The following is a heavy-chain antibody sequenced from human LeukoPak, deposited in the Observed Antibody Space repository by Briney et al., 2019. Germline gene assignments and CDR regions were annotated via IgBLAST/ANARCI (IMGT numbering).Heavy chain of an antibody. Sequence: ASVKVSCKASGYTFTSYGISWVRQAPGQGLEWMGWISAYNGNTNYAQKLQGRVTMTTDTSTSTAYMELRSLRSDDTAVYYCARVATEMVRDPLSSDYWGQGTLVTVSS. CDR3: ARVATEMVRDPLSSDY. J-gene: IGHJ4*02. CDR1: GYTFTSYG. V-gene: IGHV1-18*01. CDR2: ISAYNGNT. D-gene: IGHD5-24*01.